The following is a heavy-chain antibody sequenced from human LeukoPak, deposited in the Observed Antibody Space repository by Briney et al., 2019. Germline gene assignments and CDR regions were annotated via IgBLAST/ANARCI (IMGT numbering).Heavy chain of an antibody. CDR2: INSDGSVT. CDR1: GFTFSSDW. Sequence: PGGTLRLSCAASGFTFSSDWMHCGREAPGPGLGCVSRINSDGSVTSSAETVQCRFTISRDNAKNPLYLQMTALSAADKAVYYCATLMVRYPRAGFDYWGQGTLVTVSS. D-gene: IGHD3-10*01. V-gene: IGHV3-74*01. CDR3: ATLMVRYPRAGFDY. J-gene: IGHJ4*02.